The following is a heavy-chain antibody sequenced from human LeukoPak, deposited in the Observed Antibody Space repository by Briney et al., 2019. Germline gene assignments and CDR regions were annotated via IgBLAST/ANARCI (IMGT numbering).Heavy chain of an antibody. CDR3: ARAAQTRTYYYDSSGYSPDY. V-gene: IGHV3-7*01. CDR2: INQDGRAK. Sequence: PGGSLRLSCVGSGFTLSRFWMHWVRQAPGKGLEWVANINQDGRAKYYVDSVKGRFTISRDSAKNSLYLQMSNLRAEDTAVYYCARAAQTRTYYYDSSGYSPDYWGQGTLVTVSS. D-gene: IGHD3-22*01. CDR1: GFTLSRFW. J-gene: IGHJ4*02.